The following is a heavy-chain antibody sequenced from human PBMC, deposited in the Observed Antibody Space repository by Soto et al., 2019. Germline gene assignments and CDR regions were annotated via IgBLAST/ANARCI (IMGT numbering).Heavy chain of an antibody. CDR2: ISSSSSYI. Sequence: EVQLVESGGGLVKPGGSLRLSCAASGFTFSSYSMNWVRQAPGKGLEWVSSISSSSSYIYYADLVKGRFTISRDNAKNSLYLQMNSLRAEDTAVYYCARGGSYGDYGRYWGQGTLVTVSS. CDR1: GFTFSSYS. D-gene: IGHD4-17*01. V-gene: IGHV3-21*01. J-gene: IGHJ4*02. CDR3: ARGGSYGDYGRY.